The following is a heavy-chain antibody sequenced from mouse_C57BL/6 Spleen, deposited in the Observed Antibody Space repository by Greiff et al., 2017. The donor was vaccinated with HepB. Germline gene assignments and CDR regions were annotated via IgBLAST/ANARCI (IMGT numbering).Heavy chain of an antibody. CDR2: ISSGGDYI. D-gene: IGHD1-1*01. Sequence: EVMLVESGEGLVKPGGSLKLSCAASGFTFSSYDMSWVRQTPEKRLEWVAYISSGGDYIYYADTVKGRFTISRDNARNTLYLQMSSLKSEDTAMYYCTRDSYYGSSPAWFAYWGQGTLVTVSA. V-gene: IGHV5-9-1*02. CDR3: TRDSYYGSSPAWFAY. CDR1: GFTFSSYD. J-gene: IGHJ3*01.